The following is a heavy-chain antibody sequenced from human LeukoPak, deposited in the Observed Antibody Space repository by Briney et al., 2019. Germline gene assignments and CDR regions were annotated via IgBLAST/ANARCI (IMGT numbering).Heavy chain of an antibody. CDR2: IYHSGST. D-gene: IGHD1-26*01. J-gene: IGHJ5*02. CDR3: ARGGSGSYYQWFDP. Sequence: SETLSLTCAVYGGSFSGYYWGWIRQPPGKGLEWIGSIYHSGSTYYNPSLKSRVTISVDTSKNQFSLKLSSVTAADTAVYYCARGGSGSYYQWFDPWGQGTLVTVSS. V-gene: IGHV4-38-2*01. CDR1: GGSFSGYY.